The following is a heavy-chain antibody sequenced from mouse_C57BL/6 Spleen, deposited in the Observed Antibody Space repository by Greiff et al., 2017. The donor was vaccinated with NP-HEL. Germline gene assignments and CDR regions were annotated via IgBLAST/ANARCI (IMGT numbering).Heavy chain of an antibody. D-gene: IGHD1-1*01. CDR1: GFSFNTYA. V-gene: IGHV10-1*01. CDR3: VRHRDYYLYAMDY. Sequence: EVQLVESGGGLVQPKGSLKLSCAASGFSFNTYAMNWVRQAPGKGLEWVARIRSKSNNYATYYADSVKDRFTISRDDSESMLYLQMNNLKTEDTAMYYCVRHRDYYLYAMDYWGQGTSVTVSS. CDR2: IRSKSNNYAT. J-gene: IGHJ4*01.